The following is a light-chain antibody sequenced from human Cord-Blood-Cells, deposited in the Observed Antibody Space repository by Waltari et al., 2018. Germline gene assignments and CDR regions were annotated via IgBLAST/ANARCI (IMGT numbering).Light chain of an antibody. CDR2: AAS. V-gene: IGKV1-39*01. CDR1: QSISSH. CDR3: QQSYSTPVA. J-gene: IGKJ4*01. Sequence: GDRVTITCRASQSISSHLNWYQQKPGKAPKLLSYAASSLQSGVPSRFSGSRSGTDFTLTSSSLKTEDFATYYCQQSYSTPVAFGGGTKVEIK.